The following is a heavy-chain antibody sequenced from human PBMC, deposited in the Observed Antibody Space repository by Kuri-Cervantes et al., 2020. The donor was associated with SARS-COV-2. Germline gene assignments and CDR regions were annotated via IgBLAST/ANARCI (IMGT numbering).Heavy chain of an antibody. CDR2: ISGSGDNT. CDR1: GFSFSSYA. J-gene: IGHJ4*02. D-gene: IGHD6-6*01. V-gene: IGHV3-23*01. Sequence: GGSLRLSCAASGFSFSSYAMSWVRQAPGKGLEWVSAISGSGDNTSYADSVKGRFTISRDNSQNPVYLQMNSLRGEDTALYYCAQDVSQLGRACRYWGQGTLVTVSS. CDR3: AQDVSQLGRACRY.